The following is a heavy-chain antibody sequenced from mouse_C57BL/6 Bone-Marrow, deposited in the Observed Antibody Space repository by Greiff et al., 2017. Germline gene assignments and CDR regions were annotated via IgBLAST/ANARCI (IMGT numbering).Heavy chain of an antibody. V-gene: IGHV1-50*01. J-gene: IGHJ3*01. D-gene: IGHD2-3*01. CDR1: GYTFTSYW. CDR3: AREDDDYPFAY. Sequence: QVQLQQPGAELVKPGASVKLSCKASGYTFTSYWMQWVKQRPGQGLEWIGEIDPSDSYTNYNQKFKGKATLTVDTSSSTAYMQLSSLTSEDSAVYYCAREDDDYPFAYWGQGTLVTVSA. CDR2: IDPSDSYT.